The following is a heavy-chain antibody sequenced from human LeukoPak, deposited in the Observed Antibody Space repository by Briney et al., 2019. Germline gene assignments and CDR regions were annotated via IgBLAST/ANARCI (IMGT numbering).Heavy chain of an antibody. V-gene: IGHV3-7*01. CDR1: GFTFSNYW. D-gene: IGHD3-16*01. CDR3: ATWGECETYFDY. Sequence: GGSLRLSCVVSGFTFSNYWMGWVRQAPGKGLEWVANIKQDGSEKYYVDSVKGRFTISRDNAKNSLYLQMNSLRAEDTAVYYCATWGECETYFDYWGQGTVVTVSS. J-gene: IGHJ4*02. CDR2: IKQDGSEK.